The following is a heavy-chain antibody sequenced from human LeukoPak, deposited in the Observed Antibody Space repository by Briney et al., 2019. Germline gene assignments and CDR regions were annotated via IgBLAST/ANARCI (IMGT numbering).Heavy chain of an antibody. J-gene: IGHJ3*02. D-gene: IGHD3-3*01. V-gene: IGHV3-7*01. CDR2: IKQDGSEK. Sequence: GGSLRLSCAASGFTFSDYWMTWVRQAPGSGLEWVANIKQDGSEKYYVDSMKGRFTISRDNAKNSLYLQMNSLRAEDTAVYYCARGRFYYDFWSGYSGDFATGAFDIWGQGTMVTVSS. CDR1: GFTFSDYW. CDR3: ARGRFYYDFWSGYSGDFATGAFDI.